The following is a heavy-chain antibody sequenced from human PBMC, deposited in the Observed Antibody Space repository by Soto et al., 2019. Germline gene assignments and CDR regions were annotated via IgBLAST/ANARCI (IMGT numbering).Heavy chain of an antibody. CDR1: GFTFSSYW. CDR3: VRGYRDYNDGNSYLRRH. Sequence: EVQLVESGGGLVQPGGSLRLSCAAAGFTFSSYWMHWVRQVPGKEPVWVSRIKNDGSGTYYADSVKGRLTMSRDKAKNTLYLQMNRLRAEDTAVYYCVRGYRDYNDGNSYLRRHWCQGTLITVSS. D-gene: IGHD3-22*01. J-gene: IGHJ4*02. V-gene: IGHV3-74*01. CDR2: IKNDGSGT.